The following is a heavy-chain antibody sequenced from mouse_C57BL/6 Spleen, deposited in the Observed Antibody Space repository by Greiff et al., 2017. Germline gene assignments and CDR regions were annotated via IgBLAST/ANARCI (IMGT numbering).Heavy chain of an antibody. CDR3: ARPYGSSYEYAMDY. J-gene: IGHJ4*01. CDR2: ISSGSSTI. V-gene: IGHV5-17*01. Sequence: DVMLVESGGGLVKPGGSLKLSCAASGFTFSDYGMHWVRQAPEQGLEWVAYISSGSSTIYYADTVKGRFTISRDNAKNTLVLQMTSLRSEDTAMYYCARPYGSSYEYAMDYWGQGTSVTVSS. D-gene: IGHD1-1*01. CDR1: GFTFSDYG.